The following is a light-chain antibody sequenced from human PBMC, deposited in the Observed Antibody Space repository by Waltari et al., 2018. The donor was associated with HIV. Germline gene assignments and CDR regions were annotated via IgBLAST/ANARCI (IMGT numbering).Light chain of an antibody. V-gene: IGKV1-5*03. J-gene: IGKJ2*03. Sequence: DIQMTQSPSTLSVSIGARVTLTCRASHNINSWLAWYQHKPRRAPKLLVYEASTVETGVPSRISGSGSGTDFTLTISSLQPDDLATYYCQRYNGSFGQGTRLEIE. CDR3: QRYNGS. CDR2: EAS. CDR1: HNINSW.